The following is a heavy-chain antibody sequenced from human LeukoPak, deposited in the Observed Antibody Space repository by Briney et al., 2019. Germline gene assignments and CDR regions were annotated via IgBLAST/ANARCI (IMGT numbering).Heavy chain of an antibody. CDR3: AKDGEYCTNGVCYIDY. CDR2: INTDGSST. V-gene: IGHV3-74*01. D-gene: IGHD2-8*01. J-gene: IGHJ4*02. Sequence: PGGSLRLSCAASGFTFSSYWMHWVRQAPGKGLVWVSRINTDGSSTSYADSVKGRFTISRDNAKNTLYLQMNSLRAEDTAVYYCAKDGEYCTNGVCYIDYWGQGTLVTVSS. CDR1: GFTFSSYW.